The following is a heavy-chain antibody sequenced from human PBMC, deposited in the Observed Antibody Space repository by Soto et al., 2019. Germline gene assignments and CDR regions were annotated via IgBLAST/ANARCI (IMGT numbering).Heavy chain of an antibody. CDR1: GFTFSSYE. J-gene: IGHJ4*02. CDR3: ARASGESYPGSRVFDS. Sequence: GGSLRLSCAASGFTFSSYEMNWVRQAPGKGLEWVSYISSSGSTIYYADSVKGRFTISRDNSKNTLYLQMNSLRAEDTAIYYCARASGESYPGSRVFDSWGQGTRVTVS. D-gene: IGHD3-10*01. V-gene: IGHV3-48*03. CDR2: ISSSGSTI.